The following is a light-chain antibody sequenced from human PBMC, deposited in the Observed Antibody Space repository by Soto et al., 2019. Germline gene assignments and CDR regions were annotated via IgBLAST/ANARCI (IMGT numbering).Light chain of an antibody. V-gene: IGKV3-15*01. J-gene: IGKJ1*01. CDR1: QRLIGN. CDR3: QQYQAWPRT. Sequence: EIVMTQSPATLSVSPGDRATLSCRASQRLIGNLTWYQHIPGQSPRLLIYEASTRATGVPARFSGSGSRTEFTLTVIGRQSEDFGVYYCQQYQAWPRTFGQGTKVEVK. CDR2: EAS.